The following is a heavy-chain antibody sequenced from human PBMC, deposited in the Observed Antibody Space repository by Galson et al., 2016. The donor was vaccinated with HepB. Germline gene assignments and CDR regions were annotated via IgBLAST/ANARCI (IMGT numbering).Heavy chain of an antibody. Sequence: SLRLSCAASGFTFSAYSMHWVRQAPGKGLEWISYISARDSIYYADSVLGRFTISRDKVKNSVHLQLSSLRAEDTAVYYCAREPLRGSDMGIDYWGQGTLVAVSS. CDR2: ISARDSI. CDR1: GFTFSAYS. D-gene: IGHD1-26*01. CDR3: AREPLRGSDMGIDY. J-gene: IGHJ4*02. V-gene: IGHV3-69-1*01.